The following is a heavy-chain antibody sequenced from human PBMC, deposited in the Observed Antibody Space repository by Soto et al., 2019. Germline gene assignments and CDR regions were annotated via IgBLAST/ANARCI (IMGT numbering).Heavy chain of an antibody. V-gene: IGHV1-18*04. CDR3: ARAGSYDFWSGSTPWYYGMDV. D-gene: IGHD3-3*01. CDR2: ISAYNGNT. J-gene: IGHJ6*02. Sequence: ASVKVSCKASGYTFTSYGISWVRQAPGQGLEWMGWISAYNGNTNYAQKLQGRVTMTTDTSTSTAYMELRSLRSDDTAVYYCARAGSYDFWSGSTPWYYGMDVWGQATTVTVSS. CDR1: GYTFTSYG.